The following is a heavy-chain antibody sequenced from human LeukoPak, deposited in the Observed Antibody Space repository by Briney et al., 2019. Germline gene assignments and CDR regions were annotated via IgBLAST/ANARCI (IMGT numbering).Heavy chain of an antibody. CDR1: GYTFTGYY. Sequence: ASVKVSCKASGYTFTGYYIHWVRQAPGQGLEWMGWINPNSGGTNYAQKFQGRVTMTRDTSISTAYMDLSRLRSDDTAVYYCARGSIVGATFDYFDYWGQGTLVTVSS. J-gene: IGHJ4*02. D-gene: IGHD1-26*01. CDR2: INPNSGGT. CDR3: ARGSIVGATFDYFDY. V-gene: IGHV1-2*02.